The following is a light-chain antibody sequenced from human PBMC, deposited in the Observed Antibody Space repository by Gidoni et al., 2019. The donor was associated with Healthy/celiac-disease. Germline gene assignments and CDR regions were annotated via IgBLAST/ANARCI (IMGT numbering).Light chain of an antibody. V-gene: IGKV4-1*01. CDR3: QQYYSTPYT. CDR2: WAA. Sequence: DIVMTQSPDSLAVSLGERATINCKSSQSVLYSSNHKNYLAWYQQTPGQPPKLLIYWAATRESGVSDRCSGSGSGTDVTLTICSLQAEYVAVYYCQQYYSTPYTFGQWTKLEIK. J-gene: IGKJ2*01. CDR1: QSVLYSSNHKNY.